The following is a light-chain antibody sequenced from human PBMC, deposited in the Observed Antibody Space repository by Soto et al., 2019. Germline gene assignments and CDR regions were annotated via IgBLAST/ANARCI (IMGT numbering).Light chain of an antibody. CDR3: QQRSNWPLT. J-gene: IGKJ4*01. CDR1: QYISKY. Sequence: EVVMTQSPATLSVSPGERASLSCRASQYISKYLAWYLQRPGQAPRLLMYGASTRATDIPARFSGSGSGTDFTLTISSLEPEDFAVYYCQQRSNWPLTFGGGTKVDIK. CDR2: GAS. V-gene: IGKV3-11*01.